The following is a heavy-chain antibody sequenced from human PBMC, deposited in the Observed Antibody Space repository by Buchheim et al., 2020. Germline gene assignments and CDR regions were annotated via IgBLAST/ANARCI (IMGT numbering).Heavy chain of an antibody. D-gene: IGHD3-16*01. CDR3: AFGGTGVFEF. V-gene: IGHV3-7*01. Sequence: EVQLVESGGDLVQPGGSLRLSCAASGFTFSTQWMSWVRQAPGTGLEWVANIKEDGSERNYVDSVKGRFTFSRDNAKTSLYLQMNILRAEDTAVYYCAFGGTGVFEFWGQGTL. CDR1: GFTFSTQW. J-gene: IGHJ4*02. CDR2: IKEDGSER.